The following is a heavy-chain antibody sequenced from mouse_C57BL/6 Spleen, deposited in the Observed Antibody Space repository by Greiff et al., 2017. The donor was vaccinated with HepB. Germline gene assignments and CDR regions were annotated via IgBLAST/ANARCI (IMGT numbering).Heavy chain of an antibody. V-gene: IGHV14-3*01. CDR3: ARVPLTGTRGVWVMDD. CDR2: IDPANGNT. CDR1: GFNIKNTY. J-gene: IGHJ4*01. Sequence: VQLQQSVAELVRPGASVKLSCTASGFNIKNTYMHWVKQRPEQGLEWIGRIDPANGNTKYAPKFQGKATLTADTSSNTAYLQLSSLTSEDTAIYYCARVPLTGTRGVWVMDDWGQGTSVTVSS. D-gene: IGHD4-1*01.